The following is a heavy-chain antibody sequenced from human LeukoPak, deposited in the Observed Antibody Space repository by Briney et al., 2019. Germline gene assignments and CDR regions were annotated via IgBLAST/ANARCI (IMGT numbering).Heavy chain of an antibody. CDR3: AKFSKYSRNWPPGVAY. J-gene: IGHJ4*02. Sequence: PGGSLRLSCAASGFTFSSYDMHWVRQAPGKGLEWVAFIQYDGSNKYYADSVKGRFTISRDNSKNTLCLRMNSLRADDTAVYYCAKFSKYSRNWPPGVAYWGQGTLVTVSS. CDR2: IQYDGSNK. V-gene: IGHV3-30*02. D-gene: IGHD6-13*01. CDR1: GFTFSSYD.